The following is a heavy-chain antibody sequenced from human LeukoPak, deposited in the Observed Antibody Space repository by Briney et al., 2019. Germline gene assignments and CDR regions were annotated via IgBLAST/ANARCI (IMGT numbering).Heavy chain of an antibody. V-gene: IGHV3-23*01. CDR1: GFTFSSYA. D-gene: IGHD3-22*01. J-gene: IGHJ4*02. Sequence: GGSLRLSCAASGFTFSSYAFNWVLQAPGKGLEWVSAISGSGDSTFYADSVKGRFTISRDNSNNMLFLQVNSLRAEDTAVYSCARAYGSSGYPQLPIDYWGPVTLVTVSS. CDR3: ARAYGSSGYPQLPIDY. CDR2: ISGSGDST.